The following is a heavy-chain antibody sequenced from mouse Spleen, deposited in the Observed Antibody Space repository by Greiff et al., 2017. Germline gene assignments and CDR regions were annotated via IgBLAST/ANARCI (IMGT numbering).Heavy chain of an antibody. CDR2: IWSDGGT. D-gene: IGHD6-2*01. CDR1: GFSLTNYG. CDR3: ARHWSLYAMDY. J-gene: IGHJ4*01. V-gene: IGHV2-6-1*01. Sequence: QVQLKETGPGLVAPSQSLSITCTVSGFSLTNYGVHWIRQPPGKGLEWLVLIWSDGGTNYNSALKSRLSISKDNSKSQVFLKMNSLQTDDTAMYYCARHWSLYAMDYWGQGTSVTVSS.